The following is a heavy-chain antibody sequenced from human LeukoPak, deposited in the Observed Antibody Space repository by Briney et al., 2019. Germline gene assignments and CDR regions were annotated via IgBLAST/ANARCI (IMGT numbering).Heavy chain of an antibody. CDR1: GFTFSSYG. J-gene: IGHJ4*02. V-gene: IGHV3-30*18. CDR2: ISYDGSNK. CDR3: AKEYFYYGSGSYYNPFDY. Sequence: GGSLRLSCAASGFTFSSYGMHWVRQAPGKGLEWVAVISYDGSNKYYADSVKGRFTISRDNSKNTLYLQMNSLRAEDTAVYYCAKEYFYYGSGSYYNPFDYWGQGTLVTVSS. D-gene: IGHD3-10*01.